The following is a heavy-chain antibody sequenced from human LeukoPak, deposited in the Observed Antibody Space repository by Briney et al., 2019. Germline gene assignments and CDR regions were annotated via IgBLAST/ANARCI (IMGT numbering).Heavy chain of an antibody. CDR2: IRYDGSNK. D-gene: IGHD3-22*01. J-gene: IGHJ4*02. CDR1: GFTFSSYA. Sequence: GGSLRLSCAASGFTFSSYAMSWVRQAPGKGLEWVAFIRYDGSNKYYTDSVKGRFTISRDNSKNTLYLQMNSLRAEDTAVYYCARGQAFYYDNNGPPFDSWGQGTLVTVSS. V-gene: IGHV3-30*02. CDR3: ARGQAFYYDNNGPPFDS.